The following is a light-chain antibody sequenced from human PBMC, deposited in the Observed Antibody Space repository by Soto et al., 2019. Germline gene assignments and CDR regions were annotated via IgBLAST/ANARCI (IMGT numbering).Light chain of an antibody. V-gene: IGKV1-39*01. J-gene: IGKJ2*03. CDR1: QNIDTY. Sequence: DIQMTQSPSSLSASVGNRVTITCRASQNIDTYLNWYQQKLGKAPKLLIYGVSTLQSGVPSRFSGSGSGTDFTLTISSLQPEDFATYFCQQSSNVPYSFGQGTKLEIK. CDR2: GVS. CDR3: QQSSNVPYS.